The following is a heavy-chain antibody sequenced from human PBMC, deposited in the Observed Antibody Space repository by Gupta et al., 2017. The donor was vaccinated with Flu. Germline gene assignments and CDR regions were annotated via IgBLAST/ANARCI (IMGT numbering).Heavy chain of an antibody. CDR3: ARGAKQEEGKYDFWSGYYLFDY. V-gene: IGHV1-46*01. D-gene: IGHD3-3*01. CDR2: INPSGGST. J-gene: IGHJ4*02. Sequence: WMGIINPSGGSTSYAQKFQGRVTMTRDTSTSTVYMELSSLRSEDTAVYYCARGAKQEEGKYDFWSGYYLFDYWGQGTLVTVSS.